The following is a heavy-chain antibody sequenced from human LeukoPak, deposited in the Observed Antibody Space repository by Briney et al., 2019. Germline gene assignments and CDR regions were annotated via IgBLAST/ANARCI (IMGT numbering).Heavy chain of an antibody. CDR2: IYSDNT. Sequence: GGSLRLSCTVSGFTVSSNSMSWVRQAPGKGLEWVSFIYSDNTHYSDSVKGRFTISRDNSKNTLYLQMNSLRAEDTAKYYCAKRKGGSYSYYFDYWGQGTLVTVSS. CDR1: GFTVSSNS. V-gene: IGHV3-53*01. D-gene: IGHD1-26*01. J-gene: IGHJ4*02. CDR3: AKRKGGSYSYYFDY.